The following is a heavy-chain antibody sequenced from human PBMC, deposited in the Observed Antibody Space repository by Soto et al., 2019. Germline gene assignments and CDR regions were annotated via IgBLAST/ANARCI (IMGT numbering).Heavy chain of an antibody. CDR3: ARDLGKNSIAVAGDFDY. V-gene: IGHV1-18*01. CDR2: ISAYNGNT. J-gene: IGHJ4*02. CDR1: GYTFTSYG. D-gene: IGHD6-19*01. Sequence: GASVKVSCKASGYTFTSYGISWVRQAPGQGLEWMGWISAYNGNTNYAQKLQGRVTMTTGTSTSTAYMELRSLRSDDTAVYYCARDLGKNSIAVAGDFDYWGRGTLVTVSS.